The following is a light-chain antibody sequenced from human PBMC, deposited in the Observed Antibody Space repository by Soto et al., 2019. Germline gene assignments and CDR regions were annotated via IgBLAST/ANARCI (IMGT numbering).Light chain of an antibody. V-gene: IGKV4-1*01. CDR2: WAS. Sequence: DIVLTQSPDSLAVSLGERATVNCKSSQSVLSRSDNKNYLAWYLQKPGQPPELLIYWASTRESGVPDRFSGSGSGTEFTLTISSLQTEDVAVYYCQQYYITPWTFGQGTKVEIK. CDR1: QSVLSRSDNKNY. CDR3: QQYYITPWT. J-gene: IGKJ1*01.